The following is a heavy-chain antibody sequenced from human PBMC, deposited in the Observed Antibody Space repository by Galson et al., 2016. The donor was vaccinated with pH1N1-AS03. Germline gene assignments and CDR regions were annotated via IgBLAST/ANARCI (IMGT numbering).Heavy chain of an antibody. J-gene: IGHJ3*01. V-gene: IGHV3-30-3*01. CDR3: AREEGGFGSNWLQTDAFDF. D-gene: IGHD6-13*01. CDR1: GFIFTHYS. Sequence: PRLSCAASGFIFTHYSMHWVRQAPGKGLEWVAVMSYEGTTTYYADSVKGRFTISRDNSKNTLYLQMNSLRTEDTALYYCAREEGGFGSNWLQTDAFDFWGQGTMVTVSS. CDR2: MSYEGTTT.